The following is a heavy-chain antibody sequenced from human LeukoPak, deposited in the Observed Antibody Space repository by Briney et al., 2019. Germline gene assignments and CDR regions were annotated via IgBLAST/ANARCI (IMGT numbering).Heavy chain of an antibody. CDR3: ARAPLGGIVVVPAATVDY. V-gene: IGHV3-30-3*01. CDR1: GFTFSSYA. D-gene: IGHD2-2*01. CDR2: ISYDGSNK. J-gene: IGHJ4*02. Sequence: GRSPRLSCAASGFTFSSYAMHWVRQAPGKGLEWVAVISYDGSNKYYADSVKGRFTISRDNSKNTLYLQMNSLRAEDTAVYYCARAPLGGIVVVPAATVDYWGQGTLVTVSS.